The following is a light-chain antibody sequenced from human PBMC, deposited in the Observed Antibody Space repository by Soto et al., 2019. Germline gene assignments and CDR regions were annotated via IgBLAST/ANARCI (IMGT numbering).Light chain of an antibody. CDR2: VAS. Sequence: DIQMTQSPSTLSASVGDRVTISCRASQGISRWLAWYQQKPGKAPKLLIYVASSLQSAVPSRFSGSGSGTEFTLTISSLQPDDFATYYCQQYNSYPYSFGQGTKLEIK. V-gene: IGKV1D-16*01. J-gene: IGKJ2*03. CDR1: QGISRW. CDR3: QQYNSYPYS.